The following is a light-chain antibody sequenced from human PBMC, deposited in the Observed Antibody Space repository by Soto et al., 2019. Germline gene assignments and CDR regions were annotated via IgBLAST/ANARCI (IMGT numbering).Light chain of an antibody. J-gene: IGKJ2*01. CDR3: QQYGSSPYT. CDR1: QSVSSSY. CDR2: GAS. Sequence: DIVLTQSPGTLSLSPGERATLSCRASQSVSSSYLAWYQQSPGQAPRLLIYGASSRATGIPDRFSGSGSGTDFTLTISRLEPEDFAVYYCQQYGSSPYTFGQGTNLEIK. V-gene: IGKV3-20*01.